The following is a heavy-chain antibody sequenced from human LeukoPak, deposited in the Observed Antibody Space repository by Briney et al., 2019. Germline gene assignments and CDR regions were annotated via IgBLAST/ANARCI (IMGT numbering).Heavy chain of an antibody. D-gene: IGHD5-12*01. CDR3: ASAGYSGYDTNYYYYMDV. V-gene: IGHV4-59*11. CDR1: GGSISSHY. CDR2: IYYSGST. Sequence: SETLSLTCTVSGGSISSHYWSWIRQPPGKGLEWIGYIYYSGSTNYNPSLKSRVTISVDTSKNQFSLKLSSVTAADTAVYYCASAGYSGYDTNYYYYMDVWGKGTTVTVSS. J-gene: IGHJ6*03.